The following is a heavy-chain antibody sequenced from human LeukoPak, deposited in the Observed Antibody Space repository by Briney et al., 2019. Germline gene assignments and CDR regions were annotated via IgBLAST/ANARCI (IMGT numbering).Heavy chain of an antibody. CDR3: ATGDDYDDYFDY. CDR1: GFTFSHYW. D-gene: IGHD4-17*01. J-gene: IGHJ4*02. V-gene: IGHV3-7*01. Sequence: GGSLRLSCAASGFTFSHYWMTWVRQAPGKGLEWVANINQEGSEKYYVDSVKGRFSISRDNAKNSVYLQMNSLRAEDTAVCYCATGDDYDDYFDYWGQGTLVTVSS. CDR2: INQEGSEK.